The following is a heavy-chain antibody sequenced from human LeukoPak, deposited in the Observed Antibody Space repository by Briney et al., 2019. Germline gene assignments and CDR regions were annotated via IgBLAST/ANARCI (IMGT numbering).Heavy chain of an antibody. CDR1: GYTFTSYY. CDR3: ARDRFCSSTSCYEAIGY. V-gene: IGHV1-46*01. D-gene: IGHD2-2*01. Sequence: ASVKVSCKASGYTFTSYYMHWVRQAPGQGREWMGIINPSGGSTSYAQKFQGRVTMTRDTSTSTVYMELSSLRSEDTAVYYCARDRFCSSTSCYEAIGYWGQGTLVTVSS. CDR2: INPSGGST. J-gene: IGHJ4*02.